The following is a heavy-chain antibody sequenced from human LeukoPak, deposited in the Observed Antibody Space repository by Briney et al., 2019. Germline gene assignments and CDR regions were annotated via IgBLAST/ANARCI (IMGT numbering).Heavy chain of an antibody. V-gene: IGHV1-2*02. D-gene: IGHD6-13*01. Sequence: ASVKVSCKASGYTFTGYYMHWVRQAPGQGLEWMGWINPNSGGTNYAQKFQGRVTMTRDTSISTAYMELSRLRSDDTAVYYCARGGESSSHTIPKYYFDYWGQGTLVTVSS. CDR2: INPNSGGT. J-gene: IGHJ4*02. CDR3: ARGGESSSHTIPKYYFDY. CDR1: GYTFTGYY.